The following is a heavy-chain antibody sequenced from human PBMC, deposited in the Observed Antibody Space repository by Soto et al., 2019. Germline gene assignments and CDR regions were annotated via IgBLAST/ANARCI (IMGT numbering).Heavy chain of an antibody. CDR3: ARDVGDAGDYYYYGMDV. Sequence: ASVKVSCKASGYTFTGYYMHWVRQAPGQGLEWMGWINPNSGGTNYAQKFQGWVTMTRDTSISTAYMELSRLRSDDTAVYYCARDVGDAGDYYYYGMDVWGQGTTVTVSS. V-gene: IGHV1-2*04. J-gene: IGHJ6*02. D-gene: IGHD1-26*01. CDR1: GYTFTGYY. CDR2: INPNSGGT.